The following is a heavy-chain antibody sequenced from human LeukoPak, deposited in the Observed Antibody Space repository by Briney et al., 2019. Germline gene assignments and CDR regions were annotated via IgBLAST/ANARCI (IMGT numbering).Heavy chain of an antibody. CDR1: GFSLSTSEMC. D-gene: IGHD3-22*01. V-gene: IGHV2-70*11. CDR2: IDWDDDK. CDR3: ARSPPTYYYDSSGYHLFDP. Sequence: SGPALVEPTQTLTLTCTFSGFSLSTSEMCVSWIRQPPGKALEWLARIDWDDDKYYSTSLKTRLTISKDTSKNQVVLTMTNMDPVDTATYYCARSPPTYYYDSSGYHLFDPWGQGTLVTVSS. J-gene: IGHJ5*02.